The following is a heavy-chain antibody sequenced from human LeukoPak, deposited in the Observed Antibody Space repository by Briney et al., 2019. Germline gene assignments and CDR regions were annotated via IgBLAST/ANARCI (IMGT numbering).Heavy chain of an antibody. J-gene: IGHJ6*03. CDR2: IRSSGSIL. D-gene: IGHD2-2*01. V-gene: IGHV3-48*01. CDR3: ARERQLILGGKFFNYMDV. Sequence: HPGGSLRLSCVASGITFNEYTLNWVRQAPGKGLEWVSYIRSSGSILNYADSVKGRFTISRDNARNSLYLHMNSLRPEDSAVYYCARERQLILGGKFFNYMDVWGKGTAVFVSS. CDR1: GITFNEYT.